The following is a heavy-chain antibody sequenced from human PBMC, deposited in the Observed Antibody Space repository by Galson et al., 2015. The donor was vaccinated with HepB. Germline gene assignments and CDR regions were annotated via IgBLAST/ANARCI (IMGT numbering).Heavy chain of an antibody. J-gene: IGHJ4*02. CDR2: ISAYNGNT. V-gene: IGHV1-18*04. CDR3: AREPPIYYDSSGYYKGDY. Sequence: SVKVSCKASGYTFTSYGISWVRQAPGQGLEWMGWISAYNGNTNYAQKLQGRVTMTTDTSTSTAYMELRSLRSDDTAVYYCAREPPIYYDSSGYYKGDYWGQGTLVTVSS. CDR1: GYTFTSYG. D-gene: IGHD3-22*01.